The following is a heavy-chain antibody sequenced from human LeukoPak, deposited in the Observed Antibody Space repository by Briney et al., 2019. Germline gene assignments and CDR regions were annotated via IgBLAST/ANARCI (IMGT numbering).Heavy chain of an antibody. J-gene: IGHJ4*02. V-gene: IGHV3-23*01. CDR3: AKATYYYDSSGYVDY. CDR2: ISGSGGST. CDR1: GFTYSSYA. Sequence: GGSLRLSRASSGFTYSSYAMSWVRQAPGKGVAWVSAISGSGGSTYYADSVRGRFTISRDNSKNTLYLQMNSLRAEDTAVYYCAKATYYYDSSGYVDYWGQGTLVTVSS. D-gene: IGHD3-22*01.